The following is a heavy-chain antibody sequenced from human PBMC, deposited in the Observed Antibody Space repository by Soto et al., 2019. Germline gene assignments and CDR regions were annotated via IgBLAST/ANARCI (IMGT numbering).Heavy chain of an antibody. V-gene: IGHV4-39*01. CDR1: GGYISSSIYY. Sequence: SETLSLTCTVSGGYISSSIYYWGWIRQPPGKGLEWIGSIYYSGSTYYNPSLKSRVTISVDTSKNQFSLKLSSVTAADTAAYYCARHFHLTIFGVVRIGYFDYWGQGTLVTVSS. CDR3: ARHFHLTIFGVVRIGYFDY. J-gene: IGHJ4*02. CDR2: IYYSGST. D-gene: IGHD3-3*01.